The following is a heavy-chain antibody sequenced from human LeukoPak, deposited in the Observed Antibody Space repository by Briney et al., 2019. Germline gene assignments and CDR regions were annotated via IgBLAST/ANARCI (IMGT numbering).Heavy chain of an antibody. CDR1: GGSISSSSYY. CDR2: IYYSGST. J-gene: IGHJ4*02. Sequence: SETLSLTCTVSGGSISSSSYYWGWIRQPPGKGLEWIGSIYYSGSTYYNPSLKGRVTISVDTSKNQFSLKLSSVTAADTAVYYCARSYDSSSYYLDYWGQGTLVTVSS. V-gene: IGHV4-39*01. CDR3: ARSYDSSSYYLDY. D-gene: IGHD3-22*01.